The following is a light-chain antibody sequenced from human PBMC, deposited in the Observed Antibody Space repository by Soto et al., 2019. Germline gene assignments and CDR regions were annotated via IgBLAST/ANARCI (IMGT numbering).Light chain of an antibody. CDR2: DAS. CDR1: QSVGSN. V-gene: IGKV3-11*01. Sequence: PATLSWSPGERATLSCSASQSVGSNLAWFRQKRGQAPRLLIYDASNRATGIPARFSGSGSGTDFTLTISSLEPEDFAVYYCQQRSNWRGVTFGQGTRLEI. J-gene: IGKJ5*01. CDR3: QQRSNWRGVT.